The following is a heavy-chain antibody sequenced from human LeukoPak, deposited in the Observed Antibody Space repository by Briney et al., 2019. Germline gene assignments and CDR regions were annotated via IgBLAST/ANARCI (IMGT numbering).Heavy chain of an antibody. Sequence: GGSLRLSCAASGVTVSSNYMSWVRQAPGKGLEWVSVIYSGGSTYYDDSVKGRFTISRDNSKNTMYLQMNSLRAEDTAVYYCARESYSSGSAMLFYYYYYGMDVWGKGTTVTVSS. CDR2: IYSGGST. J-gene: IGHJ6*04. CDR1: GVTVSSNY. D-gene: IGHD3-10*01. V-gene: IGHV3-53*01. CDR3: ARESYSSGSAMLFYYYYYGMDV.